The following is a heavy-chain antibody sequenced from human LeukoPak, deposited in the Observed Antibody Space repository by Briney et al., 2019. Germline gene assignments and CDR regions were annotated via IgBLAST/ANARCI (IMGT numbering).Heavy chain of an antibody. J-gene: IGHJ4*02. CDR3: AKASPFYYDSSGYYDQFDY. CDR2: ITSDTKTI. Sequence: GSLRLSCAASGFKFSIYSMNWVRQAPGKGLEWVSYITSDTKTIYYASSVKGRFTISRDNSKNTLYLQMNSLRAEDTAVYYCAKASPFYYDSSGYYDQFDYWGQGTLVTVSS. V-gene: IGHV3-48*01. D-gene: IGHD3-22*01. CDR1: GFKFSIYS.